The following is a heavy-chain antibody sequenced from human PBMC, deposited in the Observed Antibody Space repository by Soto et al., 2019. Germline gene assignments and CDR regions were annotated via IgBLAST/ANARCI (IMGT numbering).Heavy chain of an antibody. CDR1: GFTVNSNY. J-gene: IGHJ4*02. V-gene: IGHV3-53*01. CDR2: IYSGGST. D-gene: IGHD5-18*01. Sequence: EVQLVESGGGLIQPGGSLRLSCAASGFTVNSNYMSWVRQAPGKGLEWVSVIYSGGSTYYADSVKGRFTISRDNSKNTLYLQMNSLSAEDTAVYYCARSNGYSYGLYFDYWGQGTLVTVSS. CDR3: ARSNGYSYGLYFDY.